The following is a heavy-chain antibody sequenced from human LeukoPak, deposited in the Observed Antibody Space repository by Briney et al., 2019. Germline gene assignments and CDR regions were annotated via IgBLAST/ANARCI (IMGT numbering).Heavy chain of an antibody. D-gene: IGHD2-8*02. CDR2: IKKDGSEK. V-gene: IGHV3-7*01. J-gene: IGHJ5*02. Sequence: LSGRSLRLSCAASGFTFSNNWMSWVRQAPGKGLECVANIKKDGSEKYYINSVKGRFTISRDNAKNSLYLQMDSLRAEDTALYYCVKDAGTAWGQGTLVTVSS. CDR3: VKDAGTA. CDR1: GFTFSNNW.